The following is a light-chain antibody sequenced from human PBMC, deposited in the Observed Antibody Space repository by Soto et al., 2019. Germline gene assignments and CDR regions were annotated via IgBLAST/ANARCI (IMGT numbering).Light chain of an antibody. Sequence: DVEMTQSPSSLSASVGDRVTITGRSSQSINNWLAWYQQKPGKAPKLLIYDAYTLETGVTSRFSGSASGTEFTLTISGLQPEDVASYYCQRYDTYPLTFGGVTQVEIK. CDR2: DAY. J-gene: IGKJ4*01. CDR3: QRYDTYPLT. V-gene: IGKV1-5*01. CDR1: QSINNW.